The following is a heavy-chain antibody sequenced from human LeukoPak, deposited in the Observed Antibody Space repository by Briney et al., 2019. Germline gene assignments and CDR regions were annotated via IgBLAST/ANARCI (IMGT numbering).Heavy chain of an antibody. J-gene: IGHJ4*02. CDR1: GYSISSGYY. V-gene: IGHV4-38-2*02. Sequence: HSETLSLTCTVSGYSISSGYYWGWIRQPPGKGLEWIGSIYHSGSTYYNPSLKSRVTISVDTSKNQFSLKLSSVTAADTAVYYCAREGYYYGSGSYGDYWGQGTLVTVSS. CDR2: IYHSGST. CDR3: AREGYYYGSGSYGDY. D-gene: IGHD3-10*01.